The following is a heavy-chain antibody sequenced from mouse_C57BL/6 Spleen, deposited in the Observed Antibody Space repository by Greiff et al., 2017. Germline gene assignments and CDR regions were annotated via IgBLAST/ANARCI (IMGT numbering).Heavy chain of an antibody. CDR2: ISDGGSYT. CDR3: ARGYCGRPYLDY. Sequence: EVKLMESGGGLVKPGGSLKLSCAASGFTFSSYAMSWVRQTPEKRLEWVATISDGGSYTYYPDNVKGRFTISRDNAKNNLYLQMSHLRSEDTAMDYCARGYCGRPYLDYWGQGTTLTVSS. V-gene: IGHV5-4*03. D-gene: IGHD1-1*01. J-gene: IGHJ2*01. CDR1: GFTFSSYA.